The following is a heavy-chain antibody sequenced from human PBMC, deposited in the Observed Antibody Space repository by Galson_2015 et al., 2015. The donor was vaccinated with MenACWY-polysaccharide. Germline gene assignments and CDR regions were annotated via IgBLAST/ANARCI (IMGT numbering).Heavy chain of an antibody. CDR3: ARATFGLYGMDI. V-gene: IGHV4-61*02. D-gene: IGHD3-16*01. J-gene: IGHJ6*02. Sequence: EWIGRIYTSGSTNYNPSLKSRVTISVDTSKNQFSLKLSSVTAADTAVYYCARATFGLYGMDIWGQGTTVTVSS. CDR2: IYTSGST.